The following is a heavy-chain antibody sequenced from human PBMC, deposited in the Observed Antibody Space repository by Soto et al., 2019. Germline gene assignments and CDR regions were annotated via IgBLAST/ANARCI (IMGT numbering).Heavy chain of an antibody. Sequence: EVQLLESGGGLVQPGGSLRLSCAASGFTFSNYAMSWVRQAPGKGLEWVFGISGSGGRTFYADSVKGRFTISRDNSKNTLYLPMNSVTVDDTAVYYCAMTWRGDGLYYEVDYWGHGTLVTVSS. D-gene: IGHD3-3*01. CDR1: GFTFSNYA. J-gene: IGHJ4*01. V-gene: IGHV3-23*01. CDR3: AMTWRGDGLYYEVDY. CDR2: ISGSGGRT.